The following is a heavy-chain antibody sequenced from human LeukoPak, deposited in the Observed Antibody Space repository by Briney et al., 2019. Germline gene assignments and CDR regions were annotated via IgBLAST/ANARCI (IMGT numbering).Heavy chain of an antibody. CDR3: ARDSGSRYSYFDY. J-gene: IGHJ4*02. D-gene: IGHD6-13*01. CDR1: GFTFSSYG. CDR2: IWYDGSNK. Sequence: GSLRLSCAASGFTFSSYGMHWVRQALGKGLEWVAVIWYDGSNKYYADSVKGRFTISRDNSKNTLYLQMNSLRAEDTAVYYCARDSGSRYSYFDYWGQGTLVTVSS. V-gene: IGHV3-33*01.